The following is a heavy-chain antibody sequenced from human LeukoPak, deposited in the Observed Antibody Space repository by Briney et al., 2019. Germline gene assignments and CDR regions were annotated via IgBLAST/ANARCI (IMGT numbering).Heavy chain of an antibody. D-gene: IGHD3-10*01. CDR1: GFTFSSYA. J-gene: IGHJ4*02. CDR2: ISYDGSNK. Sequence: GGSLRLSCAASGFTFSSYAMHWVRQAPGKGLEWVAVISYDGSNKYYADSVKGRFTISRDNSKNTLYLQMNSLRAEDTAVYYCARAFYYGSGSYYVPPPDYWGQGTLVTVSS. V-gene: IGHV3-30-3*01. CDR3: ARAFYYGSGSYYVPPPDY.